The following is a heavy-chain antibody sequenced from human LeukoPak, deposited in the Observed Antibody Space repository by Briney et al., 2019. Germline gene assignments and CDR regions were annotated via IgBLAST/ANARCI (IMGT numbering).Heavy chain of an antibody. CDR3: ARGYRLPERQAAFDI. D-gene: IGHD1-1*01. J-gene: IGHJ3*02. Sequence: SETLSLTCAVYGGSFSGYYWSWIRQPPGKGLEWIGEINHSGSTYYNPSLKSRVTISVDTSKNQFSLKLSSVTAADTAVYYCARGYRLPERQAAFDIWGQGTMVTVSS. CDR1: GGSFSGYY. CDR2: INHSGST. V-gene: IGHV4-34*01.